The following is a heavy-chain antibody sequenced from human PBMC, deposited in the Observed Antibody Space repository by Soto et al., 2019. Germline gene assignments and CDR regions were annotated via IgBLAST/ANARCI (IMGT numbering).Heavy chain of an antibody. Sequence: EVQLVQSGAELKKPGESLKISCKGSGYSFTRYWLAWVRQMPGKGLEWMGIIYPGDSDTRYSPSFQGQVTISVDKSISTAYLQWSSLQASDSAMYYCYRSSSYWGQGTLVTVSS. V-gene: IGHV5-51*01. D-gene: IGHD6-6*01. CDR2: IYPGDSDT. CDR3: YRSSSY. J-gene: IGHJ4*02. CDR1: GYSFTRYW.